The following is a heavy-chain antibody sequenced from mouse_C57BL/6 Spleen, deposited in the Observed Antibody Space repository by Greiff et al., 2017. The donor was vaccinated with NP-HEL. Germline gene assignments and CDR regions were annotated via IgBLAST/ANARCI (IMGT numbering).Heavy chain of an antibody. CDR1: GFNFKNTY. V-gene: IGHV14-3*01. CDR3: ARGAYGFDD. D-gene: IGHD6-5*01. CDR2: IDPANGNT. J-gene: IGHJ2*01. Sequence: EVQLQQSVAELVRPGASVKLSCTASGFNFKNTYMHWVKQRPEQGLEWIGRIDPANGNTKYAPKFQGKATITADTSSNTAYLQLSSLTSEDTAIYYCARGAYGFDDWGQGTTLTVSS.